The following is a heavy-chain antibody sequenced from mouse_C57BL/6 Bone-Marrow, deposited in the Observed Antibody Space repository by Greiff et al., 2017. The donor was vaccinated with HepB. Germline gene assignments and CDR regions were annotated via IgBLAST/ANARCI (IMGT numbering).Heavy chain of an antibody. CDR1: GYSITSGYY. V-gene: IGHV3-6*01. CDR3: AREGDWDWFAY. CDR2: ISYDGSN. Sequence: EVHLVESGPGLVKPSQSLSLTCSVTGYSITSGYYWNWIRQFPGNKLEWMGYISYDGSNNYNPSLKNRISITRDTSKNQFFLKLNSVTTEDTATYYCAREGDWDWFAYWGQGTLVTVSA. J-gene: IGHJ3*01. D-gene: IGHD4-1*01.